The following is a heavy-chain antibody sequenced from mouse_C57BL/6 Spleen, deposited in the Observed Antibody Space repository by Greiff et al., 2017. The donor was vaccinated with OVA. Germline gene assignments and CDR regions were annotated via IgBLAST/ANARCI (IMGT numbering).Heavy chain of an antibody. Sequence: EVQLVESGAGLVKPGGSLKLSCAASGYTFTSYAMSWVRQTPAKSLEWVATISDDGSCTYYPDTVKGRFTISRDNAKNNLYLQMSHLESEDTATEYCARDELGSGFAYWGQGTLVTVSA. D-gene: IGHD4-1*01. CDR2: ISDDGSCT. CDR3: ARDELGSGFAY. CDR1: GYTFTSYA. V-gene: IGHV5-4*01. J-gene: IGHJ3*01.